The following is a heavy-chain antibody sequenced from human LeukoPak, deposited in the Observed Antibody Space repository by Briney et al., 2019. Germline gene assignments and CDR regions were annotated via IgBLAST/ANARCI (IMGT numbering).Heavy chain of an antibody. V-gene: IGHV3-11*01. CDR1: GFTFSDYY. CDR3: ARVGTAMVNWRGEEPERTGGY. Sequence: PGGSLRLSCAVSGFTFSDYYMSWIRQAPGKGLEWVSYISSGGSTISHADSVKGRFTISRDNSKNTLYLQMNSLRAEDTAVYYCARVGTAMVNWRGEEPERTGGYWGQGTLVTVSS. J-gene: IGHJ4*02. D-gene: IGHD5-18*01. CDR2: ISSGGSTI.